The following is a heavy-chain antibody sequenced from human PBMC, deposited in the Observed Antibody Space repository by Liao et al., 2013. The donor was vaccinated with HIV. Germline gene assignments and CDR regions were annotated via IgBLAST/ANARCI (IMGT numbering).Heavy chain of an antibody. CDR3: ATLKGRRDYWGDY. D-gene: IGHD2/OR15-2a*01. Sequence: QVQLQQWGAGLLKPSETLSLTCAVYGGSFSGYYWSWIRQPPGKGLEWIGEINHSGSTNYNPSLKSRVTISVDTSKNQFSLKLSSVTAADTAVYYCATLKGRRDYWGDYWGPGNPGHRLL. J-gene: IGHJ4*02. V-gene: IGHV4-34*01. CDR1: GGSFSGYY. CDR2: INHSGST.